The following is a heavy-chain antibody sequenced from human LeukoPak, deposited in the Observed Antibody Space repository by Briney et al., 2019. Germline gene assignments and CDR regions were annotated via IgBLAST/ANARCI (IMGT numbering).Heavy chain of an antibody. Sequence: PGGSLRLSCAASGFAFGSYSISWVRQAPGKGLEWIGYISSIGSTNYNPSLKSRVTISVDTSKNQFSLKLTSVTAADTAVYFCARDPTTVTKGLDIWGQGTMVTVSS. CDR3: ARDPTTVTKGLDI. V-gene: IGHV4-59*01. D-gene: IGHD4-17*01. CDR2: ISSIGST. CDR1: GFAFGSYS. J-gene: IGHJ3*02.